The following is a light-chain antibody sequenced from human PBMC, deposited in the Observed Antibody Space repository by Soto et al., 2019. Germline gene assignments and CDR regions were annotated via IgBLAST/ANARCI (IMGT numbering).Light chain of an antibody. CDR3: SSFAGGPYV. CDR2: HVS. Sequence: QSALTQPRSVSGSPGPAVAISCTGTSSDIGGYNYVSWYQQHPGRAPKLVIYHVSKRPSGVPDRFSGSKSGNTASLTISGLQAEDEADYYCSSFAGGPYVFGTGTKVTVL. J-gene: IGLJ1*01. CDR1: SSDIGGYNY. V-gene: IGLV2-11*01.